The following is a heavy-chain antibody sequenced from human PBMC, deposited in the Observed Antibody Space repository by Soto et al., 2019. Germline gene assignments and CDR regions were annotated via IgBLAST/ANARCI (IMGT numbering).Heavy chain of an antibody. J-gene: IGHJ4*02. Sequence: SGPTLVNPTQTLTLTCTFSGFSLTTSGVGVGWIRQPPGKAPEWLALIYWNDDKRYSPSLQSRLTITKDTSKNQVVLTLTNMDPVDTATYHCAHRLGSRGSFDYWGQGSLVTVSS. CDR2: IYWNDDK. D-gene: IGHD6-25*01. V-gene: IGHV2-5*01. CDR1: GFSLTTSGVG. CDR3: AHRLGSRGSFDY.